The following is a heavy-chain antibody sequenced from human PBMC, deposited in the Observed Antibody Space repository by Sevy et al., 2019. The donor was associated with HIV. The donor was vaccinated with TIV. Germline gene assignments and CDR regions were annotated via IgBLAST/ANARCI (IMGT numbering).Heavy chain of an antibody. CDR1: GFTFSSYW. CDR3: ARGQITMVRGAIYYYYYMDV. CDR2: IKQDGSEK. D-gene: IGHD3-10*01. V-gene: IGHV3-7*01. Sequence: GVSLRLSCAASGFTFSSYWMSWVRQAPGKGLEWVANIKQDGSEKYYVDSVKGRFTISRDNAKNSLYLQMNSLRAEDTAVYYCARGQITMVRGAIYYYYYMDVWGKGTTVTVSS. J-gene: IGHJ6*03.